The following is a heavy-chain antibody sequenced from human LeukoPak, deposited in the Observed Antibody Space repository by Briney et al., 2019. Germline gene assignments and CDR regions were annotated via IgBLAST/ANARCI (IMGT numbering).Heavy chain of an antibody. V-gene: IGHV3-21*01. D-gene: IGHD1-26*01. CDR3: ARERELSVHWFDP. Sequence: GGSLRLSCAASGFTFSSYSMNWVRQAPGKGLEWVSSISSSSSYIYYADSVKGRFTISRDNAKNSLYLQMNSLRAEDTAVYYCARERELSVHWFDPWGQGTLVTVSS. J-gene: IGHJ5*02. CDR2: ISSSSSYI. CDR1: GFTFSSYS.